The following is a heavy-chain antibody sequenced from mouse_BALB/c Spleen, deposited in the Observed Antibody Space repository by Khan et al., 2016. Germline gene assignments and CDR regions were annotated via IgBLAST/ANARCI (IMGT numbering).Heavy chain of an antibody. CDR2: INPSTGYT. D-gene: IGHD1-1*01. CDR3: ASYYGSSYYCDY. Sequence: QVQLQQSGAELAKPGASVKMSCKASGYTFTSYWMHWVKQRPGQGLEWIGYINPSTGYTEYNQKFKDKATLTADKSSSTAYMQLSSLTSEDSAVYYCASYYGSSYYCDYWGQGTTLTVSS. CDR1: GYTFTSYW. V-gene: IGHV1-7*01. J-gene: IGHJ2*01.